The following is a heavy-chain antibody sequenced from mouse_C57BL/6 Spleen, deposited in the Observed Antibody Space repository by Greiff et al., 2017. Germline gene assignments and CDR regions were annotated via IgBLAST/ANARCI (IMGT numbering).Heavy chain of an antibody. Sequence: DVQLQPSGPELVKPGASVKISCKASGYTFTDYYMNWVKQSHGKSLEWIGDINPNNGGTSYNQKFKGKATLTVDKSSSTAYMELRSLTSEDSAVYYCARGGYYDGYYDYAMDYWGQGTSVTVSS. D-gene: IGHD2-3*01. CDR3: ARGGYYDGYYDYAMDY. V-gene: IGHV1-26*01. CDR1: GYTFTDYY. J-gene: IGHJ4*01. CDR2: INPNNGGT.